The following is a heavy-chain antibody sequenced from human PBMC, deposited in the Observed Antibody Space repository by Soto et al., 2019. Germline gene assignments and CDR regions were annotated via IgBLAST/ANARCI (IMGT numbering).Heavy chain of an antibody. CDR2: IYYSGST. CDR3: ARQRISGSYSYFDY. CDR1: GGSISSYY. D-gene: IGHD1-26*01. J-gene: IGHJ4*02. V-gene: IGHV4-59*08. Sequence: SETLSLTCTVSGGSISSYYWSWIRQPPGKGLEWIGYIYYSGSTNYNPSLKSRVTISVDTSKNQFSLKLRSVTAADTAVYYCARQRISGSYSYFDYWGQGTLVTVSS.